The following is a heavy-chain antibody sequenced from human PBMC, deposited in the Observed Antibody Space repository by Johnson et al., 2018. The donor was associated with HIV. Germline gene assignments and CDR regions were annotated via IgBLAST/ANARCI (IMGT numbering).Heavy chain of an antibody. CDR3: ARGSWAFSI. CDR1: GFTVSSNY. Sequence: VQLVESGGGVVQPGGSLRLSCAASGFTVSSNYMSWVRQAPGKGLEWVSVIYSGGRTYYADSVKGRFTISRDNAKNSLYLQMSSLRAEDTAVYYCARGSWAFSIWGHGTTVTVSS. V-gene: IGHV3-66*01. J-gene: IGHJ3*02. CDR2: IYSGGRT. D-gene: IGHD3-16*01.